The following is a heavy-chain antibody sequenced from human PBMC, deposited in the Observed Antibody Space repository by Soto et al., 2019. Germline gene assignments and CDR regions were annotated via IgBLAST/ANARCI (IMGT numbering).Heavy chain of an antibody. CDR3: ARGGTPVDS. V-gene: IGHV1-18*01. CDR2: ISAYNGNT. J-gene: IGHJ4*02. D-gene: IGHD3-16*01. CDR1: GYTFTNFG. Sequence: QVQLVQSGAEVKKPGASVKVSCKASGYTFTNFGISWVRQAPGQGLEWMGWISAYNGNTTYAQNFQGRVTLTADTTTSTAYKELTSLRSDDTAVDFCARGGTPVDSWGQGTLVTVSS.